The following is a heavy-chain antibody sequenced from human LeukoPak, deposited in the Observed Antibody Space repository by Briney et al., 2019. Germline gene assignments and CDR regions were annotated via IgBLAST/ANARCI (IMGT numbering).Heavy chain of an antibody. CDR2: MNPNSANT. CDR1: GYTFTSYD. V-gene: IGHV1-8*01. CDR3: ARDRGPYSNYERFDY. J-gene: IGHJ4*02. Sequence: ASVKVSCKASGYTFTSYDINWVRQATGQGLEWMGWMNPNSANTGYAQNFQGRVTMTRNTSISTAYMELSSLRSEDTAVYYCARDRGPYSNYERFDYWGQGTLVTVSS. D-gene: IGHD4-11*01.